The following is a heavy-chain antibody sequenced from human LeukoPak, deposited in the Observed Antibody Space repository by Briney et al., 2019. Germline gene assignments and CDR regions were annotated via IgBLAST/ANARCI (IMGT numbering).Heavy chain of an antibody. V-gene: IGHV3-23*01. D-gene: IGHD3-10*02. J-gene: IGHJ5*02. Sequence: GGSRKVSRPASGFTFKLSAMTWVRQAPGKGLEWVSAIGGTGDSTYYSDSVKGRFTISRDNSKNTLYLQMDSLRAEDTATYYCARDRGPYVGIDNSWFDPWGQGTLVIVSS. CDR1: GFTFKLSA. CDR3: ARDRGPYVGIDNSWFDP. CDR2: IGGTGDST.